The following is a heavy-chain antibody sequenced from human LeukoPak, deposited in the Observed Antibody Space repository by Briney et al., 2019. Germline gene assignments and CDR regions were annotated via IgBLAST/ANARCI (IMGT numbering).Heavy chain of an antibody. Sequence: GESLKIPCKGYSFTSYWIGWVREMPGKGLGWVGIIYPGDSETRYSPSFQVQVTISADKSISTAYLQWSSLKASDTAMYFCARGNYYGSGSFDYWGQGTLVTVSS. CDR2: IYPGDSET. D-gene: IGHD3-10*01. CDR1: YSFTSYW. J-gene: IGHJ4*02. CDR3: ARGNYYGSGSFDY. V-gene: IGHV5-51*01.